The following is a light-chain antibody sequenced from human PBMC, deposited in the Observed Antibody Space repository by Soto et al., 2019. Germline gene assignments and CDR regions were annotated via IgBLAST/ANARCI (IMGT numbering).Light chain of an antibody. Sequence: QSALTQPASVSGSPGQSITLSCTGTSSDVGGYNYVSWYQQHPDKAPKLMIYEVNNRPSGVSNRFSGSKSGDTASLTISGLQAEDEADYYCISYSSTSTQVVFGGRTKLTVL. V-gene: IGLV2-14*01. J-gene: IGLJ2*01. CDR3: ISYSSTSTQVV. CDR1: SSDVGGYNY. CDR2: EVN.